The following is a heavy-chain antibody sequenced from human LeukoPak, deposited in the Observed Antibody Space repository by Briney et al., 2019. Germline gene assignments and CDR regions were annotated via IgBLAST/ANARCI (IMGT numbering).Heavy chain of an antibody. CDR3: ARRLGVETYFDY. CDR2: IYHSGTT. CDR1: GDSISSTGSYCF. V-gene: IGHV4-39*01. Sequence: PSETLSLTCSVSGDSISSTGSYCFWDWIRQPPGKGLEWIGTIYHSGTTYYTPALKSRVALSVDTSRNQFSLRLTSVTAADTAVYYCARRLGVETYFDYWGQGILVTVSS. D-gene: IGHD3-10*01. J-gene: IGHJ4*02.